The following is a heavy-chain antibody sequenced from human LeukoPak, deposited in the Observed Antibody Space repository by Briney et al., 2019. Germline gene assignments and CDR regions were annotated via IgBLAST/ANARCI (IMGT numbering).Heavy chain of an antibody. CDR1: GGSISSYY. J-gene: IGHJ4*02. D-gene: IGHD5-12*01. Sequence: SETLSLTCTDSGGSISSYYWSWIRQPPGKGLEWIGYIYYSGSTNYNPSLRSRVTISVDTSKNQFSLKLSSVTAADTAVYYCARGSGYDYSPFDYWGQGTLVTVSS. V-gene: IGHV4-59*01. CDR2: IYYSGST. CDR3: ARGSGYDYSPFDY.